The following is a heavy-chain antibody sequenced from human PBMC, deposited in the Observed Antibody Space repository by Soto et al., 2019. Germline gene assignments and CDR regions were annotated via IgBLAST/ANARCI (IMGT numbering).Heavy chain of an antibody. CDR2: INAGNGNT. V-gene: IGHV1-3*01. D-gene: IGHD6-19*01. CDR1: GYTFTSYA. Sequence: VKVSCKASGYTFTSYAMHWVRQAPGQRLEWMGWINAGNGNTKYSQKFQGRVTITRDTSASTAYMELSSLRSEDTAVYYCATKEDGSGWYYDWFDPWGQGTLVTVSS. J-gene: IGHJ5*02. CDR3: ATKEDGSGWYYDWFDP.